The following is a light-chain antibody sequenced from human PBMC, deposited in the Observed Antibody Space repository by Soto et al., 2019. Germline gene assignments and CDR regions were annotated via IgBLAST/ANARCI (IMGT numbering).Light chain of an antibody. J-gene: IGLJ1*01. CDR3: GSWDSSLSADV. Sequence: QSVMTQPRSVSAAPGQKVTISCSGSSSNIGGNSVSWYQQLPGTAPKLLIYDDNKRPSGIPDRFSGSKSGTSATLGITGFQTGDEADYYCGSWDSSLSADVFGTGTKLTVL. V-gene: IGLV1-51*01. CDR1: SSNIGGNS. CDR2: DDN.